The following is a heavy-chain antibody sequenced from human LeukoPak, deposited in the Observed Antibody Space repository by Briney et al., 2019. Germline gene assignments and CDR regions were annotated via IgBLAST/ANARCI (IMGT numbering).Heavy chain of an antibody. CDR2: IDIAGAAP. V-gene: IGHV3-23*01. Sequence: GGSLRLSCEASGFTFRSSLMSWVRQAPGKGLEGVSSIDIAGAAPSYAGSVKGRFTISRENSKNTLYLQMNSRTSDDPALYYWARQQGYCSDGTCHFDYWGQGSPGTVS. CDR1: GFTFRSSL. J-gene: IGHJ4*02. CDR3: ARQQGYCSDGTCHFDY. D-gene: IGHD2-15*01.